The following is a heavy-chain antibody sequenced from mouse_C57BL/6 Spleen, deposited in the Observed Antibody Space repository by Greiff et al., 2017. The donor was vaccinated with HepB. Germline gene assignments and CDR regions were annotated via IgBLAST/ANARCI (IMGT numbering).Heavy chain of an antibody. V-gene: IGHV3-6*01. D-gene: IGHD1-1*01. CDR2: ISYDGSN. J-gene: IGHJ1*03. CDR1: GYSITSGYY. CDR3: ARVLLRYPWYFDV. Sequence: ESGPGLVKPSQSLSLTCSVTGYSITSGYYWNWIRQFPGNKLEWMGYISYDGSNNYNPSLKNRISITRDTSKNQFFLKLNSVTTEDTATYYCARVLLRYPWYFDVWGTGTTVTVSS.